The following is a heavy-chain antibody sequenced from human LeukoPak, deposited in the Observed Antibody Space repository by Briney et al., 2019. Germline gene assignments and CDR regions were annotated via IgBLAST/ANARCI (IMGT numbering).Heavy chain of an antibody. Sequence: GGSLRLSCDASGFTFSNAWMSWVRQAPGKGLEWVGRIKSKTGGGATDYAAPVKGRFTIARDDSKNTLYLQMNSLKTEDTAVYYCTTVFQPLGYCSSTSCYPNYWGQGTLVTVSS. J-gene: IGHJ4*02. CDR2: IKSKTGGGAT. CDR1: GFTFSNAW. D-gene: IGHD2-2*01. CDR3: TTVFQPLGYCSSTSCYPNY. V-gene: IGHV3-15*01.